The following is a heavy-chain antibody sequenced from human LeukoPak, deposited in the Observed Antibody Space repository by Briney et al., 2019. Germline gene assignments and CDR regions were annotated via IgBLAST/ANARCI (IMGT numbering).Heavy chain of an antibody. J-gene: IGHJ4*02. Sequence: PGGSLRLSCAASGFTFSSYWMSWVRQAPGKGLEWVANIKQDGSEKYYVDSVKGRFTISRDNAKNSLYLQMNSLRAEDTAVYNCAKVRGICSGGSCYSSYPGGFDYWGQGTLVTVSS. V-gene: IGHV3-7*05. CDR2: IKQDGSEK. D-gene: IGHD2-15*01. CDR3: AKVRGICSGGSCYSSYPGGFDY. CDR1: GFTFSSYW.